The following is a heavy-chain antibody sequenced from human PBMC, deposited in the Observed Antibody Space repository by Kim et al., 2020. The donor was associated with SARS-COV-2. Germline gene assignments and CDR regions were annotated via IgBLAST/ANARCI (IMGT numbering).Heavy chain of an antibody. V-gene: IGHV4-61*02. J-gene: IGHJ5*02. CDR2: IFTSGST. CDR1: GGSISSGSYY. D-gene: IGHD6-13*01. CDR3: ARESSNWMGGFDP. Sequence: SETLSLTCTVSGGSISSGSYYWSWIRQPAGKRLEWIGRIFTSGSTNYNPSLKSRVTISEDTSKNQFSLKLSSVTAADTAVYYCARESSNWMGGFDPWGQGTLVTVSS.